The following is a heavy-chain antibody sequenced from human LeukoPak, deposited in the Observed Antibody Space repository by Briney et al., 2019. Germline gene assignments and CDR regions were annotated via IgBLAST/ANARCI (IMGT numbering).Heavy chain of an antibody. CDR1: GFTFSSYG. CDR2: IWYDGSNK. D-gene: IGHD5-24*01. V-gene: IGHV3-33*01. J-gene: IGHJ4*02. CDR3: ARVGISTEEMATLYFDY. Sequence: GGSLRLSCAASGFTFSSYGMHWVRQAPGKGLEWVAVIWYDGSNKYYADSVKGRFTISRDNSKNTLYLQMNSLRAEDTAVYYCARVGISTEEMATLYFDYWGQGTLVTVSS.